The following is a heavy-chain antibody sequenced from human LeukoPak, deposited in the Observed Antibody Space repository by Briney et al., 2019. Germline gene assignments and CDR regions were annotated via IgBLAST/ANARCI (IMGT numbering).Heavy chain of an antibody. J-gene: IGHJ6*01. V-gene: IGHV4-59*01. CDR1: GGSISSYY. CDR2: IYYSGST. CDR3: ARAGSGWYGGRYGMDV. Sequence: SETLSLTCTVTGGSISSYYWSWIRQPPGKGLEWIGYIYYSGSTNYNPSLKSRVTISVDTSKNQFSLKLSSVTAADTAVYYCARAGSGWYGGRYGMDVWGQGTTVTVSS. D-gene: IGHD6-19*01.